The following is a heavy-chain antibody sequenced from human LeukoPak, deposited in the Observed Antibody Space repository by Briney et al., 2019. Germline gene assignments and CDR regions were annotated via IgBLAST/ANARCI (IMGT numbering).Heavy chain of an antibody. D-gene: IGHD6-19*01. CDR1: GGSLSSSSSY. J-gene: IGHJ5*02. CDR3: ARDSSGWTLEWFDP. Sequence: SETLSLTCTVSGGSLSSSSSYWGWIRPPPGKGLGWLGSIYYIGSTYYHPSLKSRVTISVDTSKNQFSLKLSSVTAADTAVYYCARDSSGWTLEWFDPRGQGTLATVSS. CDR2: IYYIGST. V-gene: IGHV4-39*02.